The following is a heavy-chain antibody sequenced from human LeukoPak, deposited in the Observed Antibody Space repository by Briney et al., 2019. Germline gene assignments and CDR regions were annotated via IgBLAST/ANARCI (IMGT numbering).Heavy chain of an antibody. V-gene: IGHV1-69*13. J-gene: IGHJ3*02. CDR2: IIPIFGTA. Sequence: SVKVSCKASGGTFSSYAISWVRQAPGQGLEWMGGIIPIFGTANYAQKFQGRVTITADESTSKAYMELSSLRSEDTAVYYCARFSSGYCSGGSCYETIFADAFDIWGQGTMVTVSS. D-gene: IGHD2-15*01. CDR1: GGTFSSYA. CDR3: ARFSSGYCSGGSCYETIFADAFDI.